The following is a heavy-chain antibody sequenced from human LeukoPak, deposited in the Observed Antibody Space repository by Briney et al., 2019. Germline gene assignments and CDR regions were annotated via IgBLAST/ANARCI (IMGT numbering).Heavy chain of an antibody. CDR2: ISSSSSYI. Sequence: GGSLRLSCAASGFTFSSYSMNWVRQAPGKGLEWVSSISSSSSYIYYADSVKGRFTISRDNAKNSLYLQMNSLRAEDTAVYYCVREEERDDAFDIWGQGTMVTVSS. V-gene: IGHV3-21*01. CDR3: VREEERDDAFDI. J-gene: IGHJ3*02. CDR1: GFTFSSYS. D-gene: IGHD1-1*01.